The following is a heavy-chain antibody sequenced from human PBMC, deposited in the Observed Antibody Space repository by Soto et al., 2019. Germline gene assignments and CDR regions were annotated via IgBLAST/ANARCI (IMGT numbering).Heavy chain of an antibody. J-gene: IGHJ4*02. D-gene: IGHD6-6*01. V-gene: IGHV3-23*01. Sequence: EVQLLESGGGLVEPGGSMRLSCAASGFTFSSYAMSWVRPAPGKGLEWVSGISGSGVSTYYAYSVKGRFTISRDNSKSTLSLQMNSLRAEDTAVYYCAKDRKRIATLSIDYWGQGTLVTVSA. CDR3: AKDRKRIATLSIDY. CDR1: GFTFSSYA. CDR2: ISGSGVST.